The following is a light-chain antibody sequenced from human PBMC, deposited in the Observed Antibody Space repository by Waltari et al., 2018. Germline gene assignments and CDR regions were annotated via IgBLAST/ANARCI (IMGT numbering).Light chain of an antibody. V-gene: IGKV3-20*01. J-gene: IGKJ1*01. CDR2: GVS. CDR3: QHYVRLPVT. CDR1: QSVGKS. Sequence: EIVLTQSPGTLSLSPGERATLSCRASQSVGKSLAWVRQQKGGQAPRLLIYGVSIRATGISDRFSGSGFGTDFSLTISGLEPEDSAVYYCQHYVRLPVTFGQGATVEIK.